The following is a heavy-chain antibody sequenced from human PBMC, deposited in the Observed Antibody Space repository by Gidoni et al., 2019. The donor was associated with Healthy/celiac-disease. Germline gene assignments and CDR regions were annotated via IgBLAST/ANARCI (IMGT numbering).Heavy chain of an antibody. Sequence: VKGRFTISRDNAKNSLYLQMNSLSAEDTAVYYCARNWNYAGYWGQGTLVTVSS. V-gene: IGHV3-11*03. CDR3: ARNWNYAGY. D-gene: IGHD1-7*01. J-gene: IGHJ4*02.